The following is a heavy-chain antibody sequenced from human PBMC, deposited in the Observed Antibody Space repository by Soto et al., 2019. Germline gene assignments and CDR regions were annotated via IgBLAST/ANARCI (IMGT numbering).Heavy chain of an antibody. D-gene: IGHD6-19*01. V-gene: IGHV4-39*01. J-gene: IGHJ3*02. CDR3: ARRPVEAVAGPPHAFDM. CDR1: GGSISSRGYH. Sequence: QLQLQESGPGLVKASETLSLTCTVSGGSISSRGYHWGWIRQPPGKGLEWIGNIHYDGSTHYDSSLKIRVTISVDTSNNQFSLKLSSVTAADTALYYCARRPVEAVAGPPHAFDMWGQGTWVTVSS. CDR2: IHYDGST.